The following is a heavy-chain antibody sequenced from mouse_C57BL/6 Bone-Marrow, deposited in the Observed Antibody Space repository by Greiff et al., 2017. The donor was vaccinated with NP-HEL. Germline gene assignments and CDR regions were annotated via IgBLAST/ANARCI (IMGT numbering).Heavy chain of an antibody. CDR1: GYAFTNYL. J-gene: IGHJ4*01. V-gene: IGHV1-54*01. CDR2: INPGGGGT. Sequence: QVQLQQSGAELVRPGTSVKVSCKASGYAFTNYLIEWVKQRPGQGLEWIGVINPGGGGTNYNEKFKGKATLTADKSSSTAYMQLSSLTSEDSAVYFCASALRGAMDYWGQGTSVTVSS. CDR3: ASALRGAMDY.